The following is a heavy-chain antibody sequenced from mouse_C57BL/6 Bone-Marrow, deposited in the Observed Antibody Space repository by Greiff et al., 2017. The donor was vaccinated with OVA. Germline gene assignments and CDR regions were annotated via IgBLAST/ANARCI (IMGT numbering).Heavy chain of an antibody. Sequence: QVQLQQPGAELVKPGASVKLSCKASGYTFTSYWMQWVKQRPGQGLEWIGEIDPSDSYTNYNQKFKGKATLTVDTSSSTAYMQLSSLTSEDSAVYYCARRRYSNYDFDYWGQGTTLTVSS. CDR2: IDPSDSYT. CDR1: GYTFTSYW. CDR3: ARRRYSNYDFDY. V-gene: IGHV1-50*01. J-gene: IGHJ2*01. D-gene: IGHD2-5*01.